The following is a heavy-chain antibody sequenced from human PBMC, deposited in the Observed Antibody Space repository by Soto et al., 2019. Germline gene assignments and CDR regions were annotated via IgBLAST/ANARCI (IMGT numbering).Heavy chain of an antibody. CDR3: GRDQRDGNSWPSSDYHYGMDV. CDR1: GFTVSSNY. D-gene: IGHD3-10*01. J-gene: IGHJ6*02. CDR2: LYSGGNT. V-gene: IGHV3-53*01. Sequence: AVGSLRLCCAVSGFTVSSNYMSWVRQAPGQGLEWVSSLYSGGNTYYADSVKGRFILSRDNSRNTLYFEMNGLRAEDTAVYYCGRDQRDGNSWPSSDYHYGMDVWGQGTTVTVSS.